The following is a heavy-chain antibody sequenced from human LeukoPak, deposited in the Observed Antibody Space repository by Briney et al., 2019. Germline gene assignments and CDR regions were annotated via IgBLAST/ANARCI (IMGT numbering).Heavy chain of an antibody. CDR2: ISSSSSYI. Sequence: PGGSLRLSCAASGFTFSSYSMNWVRQAPGKGLEWVSSISSSSSYIYYADSVKGRFTISRDNAKNSPYLQMNSLRAEDTAVYYCAKLTYYYDSSGSGRDYWGQGTLVTVSS. CDR1: GFTFSSYS. D-gene: IGHD3-22*01. CDR3: AKLTYYYDSSGSGRDY. V-gene: IGHV3-21*04. J-gene: IGHJ4*02.